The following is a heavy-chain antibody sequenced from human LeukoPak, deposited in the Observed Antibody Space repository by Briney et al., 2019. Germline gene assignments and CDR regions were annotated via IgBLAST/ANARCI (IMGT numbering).Heavy chain of an antibody. J-gene: IGHJ6*03. CDR3: ARAIIERYSSSWYYMDV. CDR2: ISAYNGNT. CDR1: GGTFSSYA. Sequence: GASVKVSCKASGGTFSSYAISWVRQAPGQGLEWMGWISAYNGNTNYAQKLQGRVTMTTDTSTSTAYMELRSLRSDDTAVYYCARAIIERYSSSWYYMDVWGKGTTVTISS. V-gene: IGHV1-18*01. D-gene: IGHD6-13*01.